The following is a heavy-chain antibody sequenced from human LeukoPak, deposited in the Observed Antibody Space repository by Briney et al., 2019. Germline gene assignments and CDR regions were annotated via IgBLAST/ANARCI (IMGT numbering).Heavy chain of an antibody. CDR2: ISGSGGST. V-gene: IGHV3-23*01. CDR3: ARDWGWATIAAAGTGGFDP. CDR1: GFTFSSYA. Sequence: PGGSLRLSCAASGFTFSSYAMSWVRQAPGKGLEWVSTISGSGGSTSYADSVKGRFTISRDNSKNTLYLQMNSLRAEDTAVYYCARDWGWATIAAAGTGGFDPWGQGTLVTVSS. J-gene: IGHJ5*02. D-gene: IGHD6-13*01.